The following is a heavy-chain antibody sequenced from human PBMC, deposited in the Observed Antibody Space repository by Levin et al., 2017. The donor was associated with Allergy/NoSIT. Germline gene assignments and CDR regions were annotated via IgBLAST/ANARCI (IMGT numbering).Heavy chain of an antibody. Sequence: GESLKISCAASGFTFSNYDMHWVRQVIGKGLEWVSTIGSAGDTYYPGSVKGRFVISRENAKNSLYLQMNSLRAGDTATYYCARFSPYGSSFDYWGQGTLVTVSS. D-gene: IGHD2-15*01. V-gene: IGHV3-13*01. CDR1: GFTFSNYD. J-gene: IGHJ4*02. CDR2: IGSAGDT. CDR3: ARFSPYGSSFDY.